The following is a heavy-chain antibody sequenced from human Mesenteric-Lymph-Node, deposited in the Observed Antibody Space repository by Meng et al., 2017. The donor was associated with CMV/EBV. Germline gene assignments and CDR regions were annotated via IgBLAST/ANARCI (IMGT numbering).Heavy chain of an antibody. CDR1: GFNFDDYC. J-gene: IGHJ4*02. V-gene: IGHV3-9*01. CDR2: INWKSGKM. Sequence: GGSLRLSCIVSGFNFDDYCIHWVRQAPGKGLEWVSRINWKSGKMAYADSVKGRFTISRDNAKNSLYLQMDSLRTEDTAVYYCAKDRGYCSNTNCPFDYWGQGTLVTVSS. D-gene: IGHD2-2*01. CDR3: AKDRGYCSNTNCPFDY.